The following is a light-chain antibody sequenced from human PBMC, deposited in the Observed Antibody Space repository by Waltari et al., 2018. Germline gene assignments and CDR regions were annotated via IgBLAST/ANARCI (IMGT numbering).Light chain of an antibody. CDR2: WAS. Sequence: DIVMTQAPASLAVSLGERATINCKSSQSVLYSSTNKNHLAWYQQKPGQPPKLLVYWASTRDSGVPDRFSGSGSGTDFTLTISSLQAEDVAVYYCQQYYSLPWTFGQGTKVEIK. J-gene: IGKJ1*01. V-gene: IGKV4-1*01. CDR3: QQYYSLPWT. CDR1: QSVLYSSTNKNH.